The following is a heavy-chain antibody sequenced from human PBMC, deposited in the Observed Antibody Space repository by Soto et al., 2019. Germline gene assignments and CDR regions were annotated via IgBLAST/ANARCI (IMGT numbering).Heavy chain of an antibody. V-gene: IGHV3-23*01. CDR1: GFTFSNFA. CDR2: ISASGGTT. Sequence: TGGSLRLSCAASGFTFSNFAMSWVRQSPGKGLEWVSAISASGGTTYSADPVKGRFIISRDSAKKTMFLQMNNLRAEDTAVYYCALSTYDMFRFDYWGQGVLVTVSS. CDR3: ALSTYDMFRFDY. D-gene: IGHD3-22*01. J-gene: IGHJ4*02.